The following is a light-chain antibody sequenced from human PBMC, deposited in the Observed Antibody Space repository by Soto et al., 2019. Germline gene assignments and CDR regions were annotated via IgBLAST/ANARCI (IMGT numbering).Light chain of an antibody. CDR2: GVH. J-gene: IGLJ2*01. Sequence: QSVLTQPASVSGSPGQSITISCTGTSSDIGAYDYVSWYQHQAGKAPKLIFYGVHHQSSGVSNRFSASKSGNTASLTISGLQTEDEADYYCVSYKISDTLVFGGGTKLTVL. CDR3: VSYKISDTLV. CDR1: SSDIGAYDY. V-gene: IGLV2-14*03.